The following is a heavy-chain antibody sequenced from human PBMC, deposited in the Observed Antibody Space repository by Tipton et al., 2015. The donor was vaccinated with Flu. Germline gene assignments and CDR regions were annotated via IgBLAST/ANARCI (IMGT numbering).Heavy chain of an antibody. CDR3: ARDACLGFCSGGYCFKSWLPSPDIMDV. Sequence: QVQLVQSGAEVKNPGASVKVSCKASGDTFTTYGVSWVRQAPGQGLEWMGWISGDNANTHYAQKFQGRVTMTTDTSTSTAYMELRSLRSDDRAMYYCARDACLGFCSGGYCFKSWLPSPDIMDVWGQGTTVTVSS. D-gene: IGHD2-15*01. CDR2: ISGDNANT. J-gene: IGHJ6*02. V-gene: IGHV1-18*01. CDR1: GDTFTTYG.